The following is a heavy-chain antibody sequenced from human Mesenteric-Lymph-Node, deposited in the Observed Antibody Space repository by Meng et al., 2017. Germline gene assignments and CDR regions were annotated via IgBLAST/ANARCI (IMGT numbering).Heavy chain of an antibody. CDR1: GFAFGSYG. D-gene: IGHD5-18*01. V-gene: IGHV3-30*03. Sequence: QGQLVESGGGVVQSGWSLSLSCAASGFAFGSYGMHWVHQAPGKGLEWGELISHDGSNKYYADSVKGRFTVSRDNSKNTLYLQMNSQTTEDTAVYYCAGGYSYGDYWGQGTLVTVSS. CDR2: ISHDGSNK. J-gene: IGHJ4*02. CDR3: AGGYSYGDY.